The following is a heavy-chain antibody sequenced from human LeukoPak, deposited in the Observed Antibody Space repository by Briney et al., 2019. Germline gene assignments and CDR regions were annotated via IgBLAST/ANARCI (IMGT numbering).Heavy chain of an antibody. Sequence: GGPLELSGAALGLTLGKAWLSGVGKAPGRGRSWFGRIKSKTDGGTTDYAAPVKGRFTISRDDSKNTLYLQMNSLKTEDTAVYYCTSRDFWSGYPIFDYWGQGTLVTVSS. CDR1: GLTLGKAW. V-gene: IGHV3-15*01. D-gene: IGHD3-3*01. CDR2: IKSKTDGGTT. CDR3: TSRDFWSGYPIFDY. J-gene: IGHJ4*02.